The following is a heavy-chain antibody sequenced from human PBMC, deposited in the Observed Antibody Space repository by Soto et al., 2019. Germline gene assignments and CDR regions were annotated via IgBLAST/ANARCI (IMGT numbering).Heavy chain of an antibody. J-gene: IGHJ4*02. Sequence: GGSLRLSCAASGFTFSSYALSWVRQAPGKGLEWVSAISGSGVSTYYADSVKGRFTISRDNSKNTLYLQMNSLRAEDTAVYYCAKSPGMYYYDSSGYYHYDYWGQGTLVTVSS. D-gene: IGHD3-22*01. CDR3: AKSPGMYYYDSSGYYHYDY. CDR1: GFTFSSYA. CDR2: ISGSGVST. V-gene: IGHV3-23*01.